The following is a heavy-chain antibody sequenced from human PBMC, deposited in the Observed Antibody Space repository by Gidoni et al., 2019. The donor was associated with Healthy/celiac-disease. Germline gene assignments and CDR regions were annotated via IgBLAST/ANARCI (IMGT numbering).Heavy chain of an antibody. Sequence: QVQLQQWGAGLLKPSETLSLTCAVYGGSFSGYDWSWISQPPGKGLEWIWEINHSGSTNYHPSLKRRVTLSVYTSKNQFSLKLSPVTAADTAVYYCARCPYSGSYRTRWFDPCGQGTLVTVSS. J-gene: IGHJ5*02. CDR2: INHSGST. CDR1: GGSFSGYD. D-gene: IGHD1-26*01. CDR3: ARCPYSGSYRTRWFDP. V-gene: IGHV4-34*01.